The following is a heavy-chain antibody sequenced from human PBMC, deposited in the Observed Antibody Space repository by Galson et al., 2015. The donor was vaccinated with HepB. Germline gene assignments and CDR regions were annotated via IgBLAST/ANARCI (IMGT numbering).Heavy chain of an antibody. CDR1: GGTFSSYA. CDR2: IIPIFGTA. J-gene: IGHJ3*02. D-gene: IGHD1-1*01. Sequence: SVKVSCKASGGTFSSYAISWVRQAPGQGLEWMGGIIPIFGTANYAQKFQGRVTITADESTSTAYMELSSLRSEDTAVYYCAREGRTLPFWNDGVYWSFDIWGQGTMVTVSS. CDR3: AREGRTLPFWNDGVYWSFDI. V-gene: IGHV1-69*13.